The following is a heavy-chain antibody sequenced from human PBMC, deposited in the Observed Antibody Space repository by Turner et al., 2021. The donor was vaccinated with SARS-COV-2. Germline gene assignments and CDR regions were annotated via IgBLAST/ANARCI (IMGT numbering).Heavy chain of an antibody. CDR1: GFTVSSSY. V-gene: IGHV3-66*02. J-gene: IGHJ4*02. Sequence: EVQLVESGGGLVQPGGSLRLSCAASGFTVSSSYMNWVRQAPGKGLELVSVIYSGGSTYYADSVKGRFTISRDNSKNTLYLQMNGLRAEDTALYYCARDLGGTSSLGGYFDYWGQGTLVTVSS. CDR3: ARDLGGTSSLGGYFDY. CDR2: IYSGGST. D-gene: IGHD2-2*01.